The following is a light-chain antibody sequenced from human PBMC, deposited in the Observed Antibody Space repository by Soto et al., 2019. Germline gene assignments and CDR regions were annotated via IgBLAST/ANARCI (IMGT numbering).Light chain of an antibody. CDR3: CSYAAGYPLL. V-gene: IGLV2-11*01. CDR2: DVS. Sequence: QSALTQPRSVSGSPGQSVTISCTGTSSDVGGYNYVSWYHQHTGKAPKLRVYDVSKRPSGVPDRYAGAQSGNTASLTISGCQAAEEAGYYSCSYAAGYPLLFGGGT. J-gene: IGLJ3*02. CDR1: SSDVGGYNY.